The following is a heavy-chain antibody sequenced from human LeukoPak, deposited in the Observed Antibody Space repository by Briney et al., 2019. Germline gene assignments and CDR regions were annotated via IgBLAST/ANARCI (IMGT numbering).Heavy chain of an antibody. J-gene: IGHJ4*02. CDR2: IYPGDPDT. V-gene: IGHV5-51*01. D-gene: IGHD3-10*01. CDR3: ASSYGSGSYYSSLDY. Sequence: GESLKISCKGSGYSFTSYWIGWVRQMPGKGLEWMGIIYPGDPDTRYSPSFQGQVTISADKSISTAYLQWSSLKASDTAMYYCASSYGSGSYYSSLDYWGQGTLVTVSS. CDR1: GYSFTSYW.